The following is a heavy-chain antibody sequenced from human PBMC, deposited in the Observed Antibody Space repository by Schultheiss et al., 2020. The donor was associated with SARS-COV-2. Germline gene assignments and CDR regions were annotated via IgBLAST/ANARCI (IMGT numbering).Heavy chain of an antibody. CDR2: ISWDGGST. J-gene: IGHJ5*02. D-gene: IGHD3-9*01. Sequence: GGSLRLSCAASGFTFDDYTMHCVRQAPGKGLEWVSLISWDGGSTYYADSVKGRFTISRDNSKNSLYLQMNSLRTEDTALYYCAKGTIRYFDWFDRNWFDPWGQGTLVTVSS. CDR3: AKGTIRYFDWFDRNWFDP. CDR1: GFTFDDYT. V-gene: IGHV3-43*01.